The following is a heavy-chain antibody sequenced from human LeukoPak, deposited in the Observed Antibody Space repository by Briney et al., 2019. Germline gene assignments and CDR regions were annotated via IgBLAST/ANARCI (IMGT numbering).Heavy chain of an antibody. J-gene: IGHJ4*02. D-gene: IGHD6-19*01. CDR3: ARESGGSGWSTKEVY. CDR2: IYSGGST. Sequence: GGSLRLSCAASGFTVSSNYMSWVRQAPGKGLEWVSVIYSGGSTYYADSVKGRFTISRDNSKNTLYLQMNSLRAEDTAVYYCARESGGSGWSTKEVYWGQGTLVTVSS. V-gene: IGHV3-53*01. CDR1: GFTVSSNY.